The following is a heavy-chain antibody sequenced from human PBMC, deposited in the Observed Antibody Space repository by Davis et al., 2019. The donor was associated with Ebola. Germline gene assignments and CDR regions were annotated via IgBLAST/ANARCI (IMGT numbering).Heavy chain of an antibody. CDR3: VRHAPGDFWFFGL. CDR1: GLIVNDHY. J-gene: IGHJ2*01. V-gene: IGHV3-53*01. Sequence: PGGSLRLSCAASGLIVNDHYMSWVRQAPGKGPEWVSVIYRDGRTYYAGSVKGRFTISRDNSKNTVDLQMNSLKIEDTAMYYCVRHAPGDFWFFGLWGRGTPVTVSS. D-gene: IGHD4-17*01. CDR2: IYRDGRT.